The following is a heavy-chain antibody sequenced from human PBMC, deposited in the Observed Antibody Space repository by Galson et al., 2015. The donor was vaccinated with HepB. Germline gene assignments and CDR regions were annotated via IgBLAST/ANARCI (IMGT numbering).Heavy chain of an antibody. J-gene: IGHJ5*02. D-gene: IGHD2-15*01. V-gene: IGHV1-69*13. CDR1: GGIFGNYV. Sequence: SVKVSCKASGGIFGNYVINWVRQAPGQGFEWMGGIIPVYGSANYAQKFQGRVTFTADASTSTAYMEIVSLKSEDTATYYCARLAAVAASGDNPFDPWGQGTLVTVSS. CDR2: IIPVYGSA. CDR3: ARLAAVAASGDNPFDP.